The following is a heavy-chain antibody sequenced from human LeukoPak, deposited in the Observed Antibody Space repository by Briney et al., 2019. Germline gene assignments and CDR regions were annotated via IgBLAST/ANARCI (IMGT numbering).Heavy chain of an antibody. CDR3: ARGLSGYASSLGY. CDR2: INSDSSHI. J-gene: IGHJ4*02. D-gene: IGHD6-6*01. V-gene: IGHV3-21*01. Sequence: GGSLRLSCAASRFTFSSYSMNWVRQAPGKGLEWVSSINSDSSHIYYADSVKGRFTISRDNAKNSLYLQMNSLRAEDTAVYYCARGLSGYASSLGYWGQGTLVTVSA. CDR1: RFTFSSYS.